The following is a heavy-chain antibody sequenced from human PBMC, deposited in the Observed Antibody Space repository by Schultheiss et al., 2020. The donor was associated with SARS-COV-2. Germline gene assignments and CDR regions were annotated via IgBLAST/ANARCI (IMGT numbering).Heavy chain of an antibody. CDR3: ARSSRGLGFQIDF. CDR1: GASITSYY. J-gene: IGHJ4*02. Sequence: SETLSLTCTVSGASITSYYWSWIRQPPGKGLEWIGYFYYSGSTNSNPSLKSRVTISVDTSKNQFSLKLGSVTPADTAVYYCARSSRGLGFQIDFWGQGTLVTVSS. CDR2: FYYSGST. V-gene: IGHV4-59*01. D-gene: IGHD3-16*01.